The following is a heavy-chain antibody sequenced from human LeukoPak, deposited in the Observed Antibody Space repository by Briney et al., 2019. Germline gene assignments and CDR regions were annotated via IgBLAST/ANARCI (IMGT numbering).Heavy chain of an antibody. CDR2: ISNDGSIT. Sequence: GGSLRLSCAASGFTLNNYGMHWVRQAPGKGLEWVATISNDGSITHYADSVKGRFTISRDKSKNTLYLQMNSLRPEDTAVYYCAKDMAAIGIEFFDLWGRGTLVTVSS. D-gene: IGHD6-13*01. CDR3: AKDMAAIGIEFFDL. CDR1: GFTLNNYG. J-gene: IGHJ2*01. V-gene: IGHV3-30*18.